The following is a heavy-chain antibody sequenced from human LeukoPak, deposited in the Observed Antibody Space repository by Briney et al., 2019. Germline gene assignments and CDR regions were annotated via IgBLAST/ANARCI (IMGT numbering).Heavy chain of an antibody. D-gene: IGHD3-3*01. CDR3: ARGGPYYDFSLDY. V-gene: IGHV3-33*01. Sequence: GRSLRLSCAASGFTFSSYGMHWVRQAPGKGLEWVAVIWYDGSNKYYADSVKGRLTISRDNSKNTLYLQMNSLRAEDTAVYYCARGGPYYDFSLDYWGQGTLVTVSS. J-gene: IGHJ4*02. CDR1: GFTFSSYG. CDR2: IWYDGSNK.